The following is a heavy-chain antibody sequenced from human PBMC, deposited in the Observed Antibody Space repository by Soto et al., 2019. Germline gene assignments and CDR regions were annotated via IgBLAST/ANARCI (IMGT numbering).Heavy chain of an antibody. V-gene: IGHV1-3*01. CDR3: ARGHLAVVPVASWFYYMGV. CDR2: INAGNGNT. J-gene: IGHJ6*03. D-gene: IGHD2-2*01. CDR1: GYTFTNYA. Sequence: ASVKVSCKASGYTFTNYAVHWVRQAPGQRLEWMGWINAGNGNTRYSQKFQGRVTITRDTPARTVYMELSSLRSEDTAVYYCARGHLAVVPVASWFYYMGVWGKGTTVTV.